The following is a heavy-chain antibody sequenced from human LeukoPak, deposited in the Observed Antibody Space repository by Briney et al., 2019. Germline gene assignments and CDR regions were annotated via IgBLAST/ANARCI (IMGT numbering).Heavy chain of an antibody. J-gene: IGHJ2*01. V-gene: IGHV4-38-2*01. D-gene: IGHD4-17*01. CDR3: ARSTVTTLDWYFDL. Sequence: PSETLCLTCAVSGYSISSGYYWGWIRQPPGKGLEWIGSIYHSGSTYYNPSLKSRVTISVDTSKNQFSLTLSSVTAADTAVYYCARSTVTTLDWYFDLWGRGTLVTVSS. CDR1: GYSISSGYY. CDR2: IYHSGST.